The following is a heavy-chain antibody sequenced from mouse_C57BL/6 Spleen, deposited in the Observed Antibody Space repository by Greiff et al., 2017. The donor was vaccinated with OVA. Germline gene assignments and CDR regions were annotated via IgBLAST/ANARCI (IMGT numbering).Heavy chain of an antibody. V-gene: IGHV1-64*01. CDR3: ARVQLGRWYFDV. CDR2: IHPNSGST. J-gene: IGHJ1*03. Sequence: QVQLKQPGAELVKPGASVKLSCKASGYTFTSYWMHWVKQRPGQGLEWIGMIHPNSGSTNYNEKFKSKATLTVDKSSSTAYMQLSSLTSEDSAVYYCARVQLGRWYFDVWGTGTTVTVSS. D-gene: IGHD4-1*02. CDR1: GYTFTSYW.